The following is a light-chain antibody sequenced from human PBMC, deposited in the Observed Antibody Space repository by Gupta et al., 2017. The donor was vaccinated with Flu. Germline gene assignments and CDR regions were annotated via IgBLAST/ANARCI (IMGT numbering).Light chain of an antibody. CDR1: STDIGSYNY. Sequence: QSALTHPASVSGSPGQSITISCTGTSTDIGSYNYVSWYQQHPGKAPKLMIYEISNRPSGVSYRFAGSKSGNTASLTISGLQAEDEADYYCSSYTRSSTDYVFGTGTKVTVL. V-gene: IGLV2-14*01. J-gene: IGLJ1*01. CDR2: EIS. CDR3: SSYTRSSTDYV.